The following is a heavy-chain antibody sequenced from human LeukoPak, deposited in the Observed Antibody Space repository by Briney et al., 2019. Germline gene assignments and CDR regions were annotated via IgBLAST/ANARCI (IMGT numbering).Heavy chain of an antibody. CDR1: GFTFSSHW. CDR3: AREVFEGQRQSDAFDV. CDR2: VNGPGDWT. J-gene: IGHJ3*01. V-gene: IGHV3-74*01. D-gene: IGHD6-25*01. Sequence: GGSLRLSCAASGFTFSSHWMHWVRQAPGEGLVWVSRVNGPGDWTHYADSVRGRFIISRDNAENTISLQMNNLRAEDTAVYFCAREVFEGQRQSDAFDVWGQGTMVTLSS.